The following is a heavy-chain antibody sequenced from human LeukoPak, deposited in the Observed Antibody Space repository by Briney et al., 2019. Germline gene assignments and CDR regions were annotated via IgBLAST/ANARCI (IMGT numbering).Heavy chain of an antibody. CDR1: GFTFGDYA. V-gene: IGHV3-9*03. Sequence: TGGSLRLSCAASGFTFGDYAMHWVRQAPGKGLEWVSGISWNSDTIGYADSVRGRFTISRDNAKKSLSLQMNSLRAEDMAFYYCAKGGGLGSYYTYYFDSWGQGTLVTVSS. CDR3: AKGGGLGSYYTYYFDS. J-gene: IGHJ4*02. D-gene: IGHD3-10*01. CDR2: ISWNSDTI.